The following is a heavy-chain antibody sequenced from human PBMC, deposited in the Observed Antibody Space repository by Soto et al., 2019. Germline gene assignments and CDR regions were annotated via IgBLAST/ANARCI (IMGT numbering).Heavy chain of an antibody. CDR1: GGTFSSYV. Sequence: SLVKVYRKAAGGTFSSYVISWLRQAPGQGLEWMGGIIPIFGTANYAQKFQGRVTITADESTSTAYMELSSLRSEDTAVYYCARYGSGYYGMDVWGQGTTVTVSS. CDR2: IIPIFGTA. CDR3: ARYGSGYYGMDV. J-gene: IGHJ6*02. D-gene: IGHD3-10*01. V-gene: IGHV1-69*13.